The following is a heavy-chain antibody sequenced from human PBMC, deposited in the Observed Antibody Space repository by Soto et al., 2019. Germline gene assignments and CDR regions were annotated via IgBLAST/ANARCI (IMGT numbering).Heavy chain of an antibody. D-gene: IGHD5-12*01. CDR2: ISARGGSL. J-gene: IGHJ5*02. Sequence: EVQLLESGGGLVQPGGSLRLACTASGFSFSSYAMVWVRQAPGKGLEWVSVISARGGSLYFADAVKGRFTISRDNSKNVLSLEMNNLRAEDTATYFRAKGSIEYSAAVDPWGQGTLVLVSS. CDR1: GFSFSSYA. CDR3: AKGSIEYSAAVDP. V-gene: IGHV3-23*01.